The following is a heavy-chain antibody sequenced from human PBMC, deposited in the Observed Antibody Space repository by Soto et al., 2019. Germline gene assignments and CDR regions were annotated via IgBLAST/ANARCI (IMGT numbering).Heavy chain of an antibody. Sequence: SETLSLTCTVSGGSISSYYWSWILQPPWKGLEWIGYIYYSGSTNYNPSLKSRVTISVDTSKNQFSLKLSSVTAADTAVYYCARHRGSSTSAGVYYFDYWGQGTLVTVSS. J-gene: IGHJ4*02. CDR3: ARHRGSSTSAGVYYFDY. CDR2: IYYSGST. D-gene: IGHD2-2*01. CDR1: GGSISSYY. V-gene: IGHV4-59*08.